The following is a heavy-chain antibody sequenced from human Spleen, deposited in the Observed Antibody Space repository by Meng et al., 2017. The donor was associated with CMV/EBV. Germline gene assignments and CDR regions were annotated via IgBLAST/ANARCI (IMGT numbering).Heavy chain of an antibody. Sequence: SVKVSCKASGGTFNSYTFIWVRQAPGQEPEWMGRITPLLSTSTYAQKFQGRVTITADRARSTTYMELTRLTSEDTAVYYCASATYMTTQEGWFDRWGQGSLVTVSS. D-gene: IGHD4-11*01. V-gene: IGHV1-69*08. CDR3: ASATYMTTQEGWFDR. J-gene: IGHJ5*02. CDR2: ITPLLSTS. CDR1: GGTFNSYT.